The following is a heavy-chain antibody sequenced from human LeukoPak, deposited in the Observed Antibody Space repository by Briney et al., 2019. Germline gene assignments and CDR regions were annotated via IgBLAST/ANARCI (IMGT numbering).Heavy chain of an antibody. CDR2: IYHSGST. J-gene: IGHJ4*02. CDR1: GGSISSGGYS. D-gene: IGHD1-26*01. Sequence: KTSKTLSLTCAVSGGSISSGGYSWSWIRQPPGKGLEWIGYIYHSGSTYYNPSLKSRVTISVNRSKNQFSLKLSSVTAADTAVYYCASSWELLGEYYFDYWGQGTLVTVSS. CDR3: ASSWELLGEYYFDY. V-gene: IGHV4-30-2*01.